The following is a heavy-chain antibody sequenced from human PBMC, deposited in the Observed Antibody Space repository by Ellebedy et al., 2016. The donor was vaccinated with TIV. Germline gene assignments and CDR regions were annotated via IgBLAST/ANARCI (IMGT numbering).Heavy chain of an antibody. CDR3: ARGGAVADPFDY. J-gene: IGHJ4*02. D-gene: IGHD6-19*01. CDR1: GGTFSSYA. Sequence: ASVKVSXXASGGTFSSYAISWVRQAPGRGLEWMGGIIPIFGTANYAQKFQGRVTITADESTSTAYMELSSLRSEDTAVYYCARGGAVADPFDYWGQGTLVTVSS. V-gene: IGHV1-69*13. CDR2: IIPIFGTA.